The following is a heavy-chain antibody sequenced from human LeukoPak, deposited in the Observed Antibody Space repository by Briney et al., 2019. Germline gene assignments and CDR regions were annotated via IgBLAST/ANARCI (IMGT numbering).Heavy chain of an antibody. J-gene: IGHJ4*02. CDR1: GFTFSSYA. D-gene: IGHD2-8*02. Sequence: GGSLRLSCAASGFTFSSYAMSWVRQAPGKGLEWVAVISYDGSNKYYADSVKGRFTISRDNSKNTLYLQMNSLRAEDTAVYYCAKSVVYALFDYWGQGTLVTVSS. CDR3: AKSVVYALFDY. CDR2: ISYDGSNK. V-gene: IGHV3-30-3*02.